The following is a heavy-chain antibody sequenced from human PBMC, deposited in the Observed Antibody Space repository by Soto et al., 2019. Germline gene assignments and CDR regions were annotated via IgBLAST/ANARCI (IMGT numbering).Heavy chain of an antibody. D-gene: IGHD4-4*01. CDR3: AKDYYSKGDRVLVSY. J-gene: IGHJ4*02. CDR1: GFTFSSYG. V-gene: IGHV3-30*18. Sequence: QVQLVESGGGVVQPGRSLRLSCAASGFTFSSYGMHWVRQAPGKGLEWVAVISYDGSNKYYADSVKGRFTISRDNSKNTLYLQMNSLRAEDTAVYYCAKDYYSKGDRVLVSYWGQGTLVTVSS. CDR2: ISYDGSNK.